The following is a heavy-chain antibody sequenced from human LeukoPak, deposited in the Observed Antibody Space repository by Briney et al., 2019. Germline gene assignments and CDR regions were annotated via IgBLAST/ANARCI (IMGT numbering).Heavy chain of an antibody. Sequence: ASVKVSCKASGYTFTAYYMHWVRQAPGQGLEWMGWINPDSGGTNYAQRFQGRVTLTRDTSISTAYMVVTRLTSDDTAMYYCAAWGGQWLIRGDDVFDVWGQGTMVTVSS. J-gene: IGHJ3*01. CDR3: AAWGGQWLIRGDDVFDV. V-gene: IGHV1-2*02. D-gene: IGHD6-19*01. CDR2: INPDSGGT. CDR1: GYTFTAYY.